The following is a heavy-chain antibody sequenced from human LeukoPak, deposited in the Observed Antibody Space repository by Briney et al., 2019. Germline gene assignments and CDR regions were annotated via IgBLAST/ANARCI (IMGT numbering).Heavy chain of an antibody. J-gene: IGHJ3*02. D-gene: IGHD4-17*01. Sequence: GGSLRLSCAASGFTFSDYYMSWIRQAPGKGLEWVSYISSSSSYTNYADSVKGRFTISRDNAKNSLYLQMNSLRAEDTAVYYCARVGLYGGGDAFDIRGQGTMVTVSS. V-gene: IGHV3-11*06. CDR3: ARVGLYGGGDAFDI. CDR1: GFTFSDYY. CDR2: ISSSSSYT.